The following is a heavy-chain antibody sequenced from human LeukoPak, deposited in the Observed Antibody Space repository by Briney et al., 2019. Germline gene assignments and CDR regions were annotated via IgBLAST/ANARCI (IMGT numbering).Heavy chain of an antibody. CDR3: ARVAPPGNCSDNSCYAFDI. J-gene: IGHJ3*02. V-gene: IGHV4-59*01. Sequence: SETLSLTCTVSGGSISSDYWSWIRQPPGKGLEWIGYIYYSGSTNYNPSLKSRINISVDPSKNQFSLKLSSVTTADTALYYYARVAPPGNCSDNSCYAFDIWGQGTMVTVSS. D-gene: IGHD2-2*01. CDR1: GGSISSDY. CDR2: IYYSGST.